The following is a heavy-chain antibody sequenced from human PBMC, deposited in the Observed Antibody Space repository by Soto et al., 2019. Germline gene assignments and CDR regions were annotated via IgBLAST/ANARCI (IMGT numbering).Heavy chain of an antibody. D-gene: IGHD6-19*01. CDR2: IYSGGTT. CDR3: ARGGYSSGWYIDY. Sequence: GGSLRLSCAASGFTVSNNYMTWVRQAPGKGLEWVSLIYSGGTTYYADSLKGRFTISRDHSRNTLYLQMNSLRGEDTAVYYCARGGYSSGWYIDYWGQGTLVTVSS. CDR1: GFTVSNNY. J-gene: IGHJ4*02. V-gene: IGHV3-53*01.